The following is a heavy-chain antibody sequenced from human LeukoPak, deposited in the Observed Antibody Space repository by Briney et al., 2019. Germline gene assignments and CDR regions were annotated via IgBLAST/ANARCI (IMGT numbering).Heavy chain of an antibody. CDR3: ARDPGGQLLHNWFDP. D-gene: IGHD2-2*01. Sequence: SETLSLTCTVSGGSISSYYWSWLRQPAGKGLEWIGRIYTSGSTNYNPSLKSRVTMSVDTSKNQFSLKLSSVTAADTAVYYCARDPGGQLLHNWFDPWGQGTLVTVFS. CDR1: GGSISSYY. V-gene: IGHV4-4*07. CDR2: IYTSGST. J-gene: IGHJ5*02.